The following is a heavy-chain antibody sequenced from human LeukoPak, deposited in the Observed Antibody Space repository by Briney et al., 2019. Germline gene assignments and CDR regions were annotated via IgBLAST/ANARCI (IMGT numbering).Heavy chain of an antibody. D-gene: IGHD3-22*01. Sequence: GGSLRLSCAASGIPFRSFGMHWVRQAPGKGLEGVAVISYDGSNKYYADSVKGRFTISRDNSKNTLYLQMNSLRAEDTAVYYCAKDGQHYDRKPYYFDYWGQGTLVTVSS. V-gene: IGHV3-30*18. CDR1: GIPFRSFG. CDR3: AKDGQHYDRKPYYFDY. J-gene: IGHJ4*02. CDR2: ISYDGSNK.